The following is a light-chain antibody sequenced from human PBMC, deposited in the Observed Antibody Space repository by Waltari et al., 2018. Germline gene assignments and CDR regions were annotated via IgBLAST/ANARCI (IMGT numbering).Light chain of an antibody. CDR3: QQSYSTPLT. V-gene: IGKV1-39*01. Sequence: DIQMTQSPSSLSASVGDRVNITCRASQSISSYLNWYQQKPGKAPKLLIYAASRLQSGVPSEFSGSGSGTDFTLTISSLHPEDFATYYCQQSYSTPLTFGGGTKVEIK. J-gene: IGKJ4*01. CDR1: QSISSY. CDR2: AAS.